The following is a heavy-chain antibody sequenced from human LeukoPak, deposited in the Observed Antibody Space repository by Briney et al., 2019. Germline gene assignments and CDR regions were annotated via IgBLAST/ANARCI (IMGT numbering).Heavy chain of an antibody. J-gene: IGHJ4*02. CDR1: GFTFSSYG. V-gene: IGHV3-23*01. D-gene: IGHD6-25*01. CDR3: ARNRGAARLDY. Sequence: GGSLRLSCAASGFTFSSYGMSWVRQAPGKGLEWVSAISGSGGSTYYADSVKGRFTISRDNSKNTLYLQMNSLRAEDTAVYYCARNRGAARLDYWGQGTLVTVSS. CDR2: ISGSGGST.